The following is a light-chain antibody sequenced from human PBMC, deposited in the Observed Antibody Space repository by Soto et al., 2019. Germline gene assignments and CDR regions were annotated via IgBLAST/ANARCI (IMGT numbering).Light chain of an antibody. CDR2: GHN. J-gene: IGLJ3*02. Sequence: QPVLTQPPSVSGAPGQRVTISCTGSTSNIGAGYEVHWYQQLPGTAPKLLISGHNNRPSGVPDRCFGSKSGTSASLTITGLQAEDEADYFCQSYDSSLSGSGVFGGGTKLTVL. CDR3: QSYDSSLSGSGV. CDR1: TSNIGAGYE. V-gene: IGLV1-40*01.